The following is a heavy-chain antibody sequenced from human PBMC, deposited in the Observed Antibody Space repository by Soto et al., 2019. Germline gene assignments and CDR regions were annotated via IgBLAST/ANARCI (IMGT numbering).Heavy chain of an antibody. D-gene: IGHD3-22*01. Sequence: GGSLRLSCAASGFTFSSYSMNWVRQAPGKGLEWVSYISSSSSTIYYADSVKGRFTISRDNAKNSLYLQMNSLRDEDTAVYYCARAGDSSGYYDFYFDYWGQGTLVTVSS. CDR3: ARAGDSSGYYDFYFDY. CDR2: ISSSSSTI. V-gene: IGHV3-48*02. CDR1: GFTFSSYS. J-gene: IGHJ4*02.